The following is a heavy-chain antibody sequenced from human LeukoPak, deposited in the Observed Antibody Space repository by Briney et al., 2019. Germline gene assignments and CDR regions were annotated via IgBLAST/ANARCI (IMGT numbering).Heavy chain of an antibody. CDR3: AKHGYFSGISCFFDF. D-gene: IGHD2-2*03. CDR2: ISGSGPYT. J-gene: IGHJ4*02. V-gene: IGHV3-23*01. Sequence: GGSLRLSCAASGFTFSSCAMSWVRQAPGKGLEWFSGISGSGPYTFHTDSVKGRVTISRDSSKNTLYLKMNSLRAEDTALYYCAKHGYFSGISCFFDFWGQGTLVTVSS. CDR1: GFTFSSCA.